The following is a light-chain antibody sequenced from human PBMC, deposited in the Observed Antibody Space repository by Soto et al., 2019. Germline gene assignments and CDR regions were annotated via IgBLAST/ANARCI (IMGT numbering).Light chain of an antibody. J-gene: IGLJ1*01. Sequence: TLPPSRCRAPGEKPTISYTGNSFNIGADYDVHWHKQLPGTAPILLIYGSTNRPSGVPDRFSGSKSGTSASLAITGLQAEDEADYYCQSYDSSLSGCVFGSGSKVIVL. CDR1: SFNIGADYD. CDR2: GST. CDR3: QSYDSSLSGCV. V-gene: IGLV1-40*01.